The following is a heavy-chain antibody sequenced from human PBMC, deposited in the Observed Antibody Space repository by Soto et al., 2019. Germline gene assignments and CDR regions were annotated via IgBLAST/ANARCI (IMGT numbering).Heavy chain of an antibody. CDR3: ASHRTFWPFDY. CDR2: ISYSDGS. V-gene: IGHV4-39*01. Sequence: SETLSLTCTVSGRSISSVNYYWSWIRQPPGKGLEWIGYISYSDGSFYNSSLKSRLAISVDTSKNQFSLSLRSVTAADTAVYYCASHRTFWPFDYWGQGTVVTVSS. J-gene: IGHJ4*02. D-gene: IGHD2-8*01. CDR1: GRSISSVNYY.